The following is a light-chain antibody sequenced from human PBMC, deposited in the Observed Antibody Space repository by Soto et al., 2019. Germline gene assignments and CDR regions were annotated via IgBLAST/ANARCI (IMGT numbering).Light chain of an antibody. CDR2: DAS. V-gene: IGKV1-5*01. CDR1: QSISSW. J-gene: IGKJ1*01. CDR3: QQYNSYSQT. Sequence: TQSPGTLSLSPGERATLSCRASQSISSWLAWYQQKPGKAPKLLIYDASSLESGVPSRFSGSGSGTEFTLTISSLQPDDFATYYCQQYNSYSQTFGQGTKVDIK.